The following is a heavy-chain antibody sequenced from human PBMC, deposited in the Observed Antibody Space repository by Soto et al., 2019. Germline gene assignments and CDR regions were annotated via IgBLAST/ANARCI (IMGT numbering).Heavy chain of an antibody. CDR3: ARQSLLWFGELSGGFDY. V-gene: IGHV6-1*01. Sequence: SQTLSLTCAISGDSVSSNSAAWNWIRQSPSRGLEWLGRTYYRSKWYNDYAVSVKSRITINPDTSKNQFSLQLNSVTPEDTAVYYCARQSLLWFGELSGGFDYWGQGTLVTGSS. CDR1: GDSVSSNSAA. J-gene: IGHJ4*02. CDR2: TYYRSKWYN. D-gene: IGHD3-10*01.